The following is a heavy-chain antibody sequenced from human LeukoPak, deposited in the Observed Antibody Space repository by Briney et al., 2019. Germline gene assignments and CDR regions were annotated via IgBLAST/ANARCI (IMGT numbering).Heavy chain of an antibody. Sequence: GGSLRLSCAASGFTFSSYSMNWVRQAPGKGLEWVSGISPSGDITYYTDSVRGRFTISRDNFKNTLSLQVNSLRAEDTAMYYCAKDDDWGRYKHWGQGTLVTVSS. CDR2: ISPSGDIT. V-gene: IGHV3-23*01. CDR3: AKDDDWGRYKH. J-gene: IGHJ1*01. D-gene: IGHD3-16*01. CDR1: GFTFSSYS.